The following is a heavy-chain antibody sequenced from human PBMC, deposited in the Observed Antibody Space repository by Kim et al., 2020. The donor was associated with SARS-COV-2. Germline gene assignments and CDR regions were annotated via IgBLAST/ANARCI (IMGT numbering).Heavy chain of an antibody. Sequence: YSSDSVKGRFTISRDNAKNSLHLQMNSLRAEDAAMYYCARLETAVTTRIDYWGQGTLVTVSS. J-gene: IGHJ4*02. CDR3: ARLETAVTTRIDY. V-gene: IGHV3-21*01. D-gene: IGHD4-17*01.